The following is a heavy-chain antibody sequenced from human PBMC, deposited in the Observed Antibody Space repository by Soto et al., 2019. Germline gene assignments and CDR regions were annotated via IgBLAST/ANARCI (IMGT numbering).Heavy chain of an antibody. J-gene: IGHJ4*02. CDR3: ARGQVVAAQH. V-gene: IGHV4-30-2*01. CDR1: GGSISSGGYS. Sequence: QLQLQESGSGLVKPSQTLSLTCAVSGGSISSGGYSWSWIRQPPGKGLEWIGYIYHSGSTYYTPSCKRRVPRPVARAKTQFSLKLSSVTAADTAVDYCARGQVVAAQHWGQGTLVTVSS. CDR2: IYHSGST. D-gene: IGHD2-15*01.